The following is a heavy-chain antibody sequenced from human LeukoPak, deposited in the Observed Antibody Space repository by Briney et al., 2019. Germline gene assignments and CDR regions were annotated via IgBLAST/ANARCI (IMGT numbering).Heavy chain of an antibody. CDR2: IYTSGST. J-gene: IGHJ6*03. Sequence: PSETLSLTCTVSGGSISSYYWSWIRQPAGKGLEWIGRIYTSGSTNYNPPLKSRVTMSVDTSKNQFSLKLSSVTAADTAVYYCARLRCSSTSCSHYYYYYYMDVWGKGTTVTVSS. CDR3: ARLRCSSTSCSHYYYYYYMDV. V-gene: IGHV4-4*07. CDR1: GGSISSYY. D-gene: IGHD2-2*01.